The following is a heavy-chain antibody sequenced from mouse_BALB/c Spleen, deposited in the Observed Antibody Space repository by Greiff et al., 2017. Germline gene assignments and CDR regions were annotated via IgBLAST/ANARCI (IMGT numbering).Heavy chain of an antibody. Sequence: QVQLQQSGAELVKPGASVKLSCKASGYTFTSYWMHWVKQRPGQGLEWIGEINPSNGRTNYNEKFKSKATLTVDKSSSTAYMQLSSLTSEDSAVYYCARSDGYVTFAYGGQGTLVTVSA. CDR3: ARSDGYVTFAY. CDR2: INPSNGRT. J-gene: IGHJ3*01. D-gene: IGHD1-2*01. CDR1: GYTFTSYW. V-gene: IGHV1S81*02.